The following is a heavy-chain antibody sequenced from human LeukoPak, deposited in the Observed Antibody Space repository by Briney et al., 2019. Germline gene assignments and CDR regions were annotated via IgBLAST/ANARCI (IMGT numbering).Heavy chain of an antibody. J-gene: IGHJ4*02. D-gene: IGHD3-22*01. CDR1: GGSFSGYY. V-gene: IGHV4-34*01. Sequence: PSETLSLTCAVYGGSFSGYYWSWIRQPPGKGLEWIGEINHSGSTNYNPSLKGRVTISVDTSKNQFSLKLSSVTAADTAVYYCASYSSGYYYRRYFDYWGQGTLVTVSS. CDR2: INHSGST. CDR3: ASYSSGYYYRRYFDY.